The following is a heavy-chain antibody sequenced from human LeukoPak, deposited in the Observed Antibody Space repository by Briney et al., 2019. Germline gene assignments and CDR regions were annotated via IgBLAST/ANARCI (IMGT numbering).Heavy chain of an antibody. Sequence: SETLPLTCTVSGGSISSYYWSWIRQPPGKGLEWIGYIYYSGSTNYNPSLKSRVTISVDTSKNQFSLKLSSVTAADTAVYYCARINVDIVATIPYYFDYWGQGTLVTVSS. CDR1: GGSISSYY. J-gene: IGHJ4*02. V-gene: IGHV4-59*08. CDR2: IYYSGST. CDR3: ARINVDIVATIPYYFDY. D-gene: IGHD5-12*01.